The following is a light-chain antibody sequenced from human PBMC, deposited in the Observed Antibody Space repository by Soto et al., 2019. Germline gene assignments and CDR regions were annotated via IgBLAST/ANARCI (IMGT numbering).Light chain of an antibody. Sequence: DIQMAQSPSSLSASVGDRVTITCRASQNITIYLNWYQQKPGKAPQVLIYGASSLQSGVPSRFSGSGSGTDFTLTISSLQPEDFATYYCQQSSRPPRTFGQGTKLEIK. V-gene: IGKV1-39*01. CDR3: QQSSRPPRT. CDR1: QNITIY. J-gene: IGKJ2*01. CDR2: GAS.